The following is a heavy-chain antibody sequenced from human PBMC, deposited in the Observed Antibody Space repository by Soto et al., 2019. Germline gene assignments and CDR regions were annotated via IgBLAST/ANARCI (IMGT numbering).Heavy chain of an antibody. CDR3: AHSRTYYDCWSGPHPPHSFDF. CDR2: IYWNDDK. D-gene: IGHD3-3*01. CDR1: GFSLSTSGVG. Sequence: QITLKESGPTLVKPTQPLTLTCTFSGFSLSTSGVGVGWIRQPPGKALEWLALIYWNDDKRYSPSLKSRLTITKYTSKHQVVLTMTSMDPVDTATYSCAHSRTYYDCWSGPHPPHSFDFWGQGTLVTVSS. V-gene: IGHV2-5*01. J-gene: IGHJ4*02.